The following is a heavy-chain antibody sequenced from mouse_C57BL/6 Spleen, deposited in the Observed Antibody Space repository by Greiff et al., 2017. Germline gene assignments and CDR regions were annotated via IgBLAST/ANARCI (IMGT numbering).Heavy chain of an antibody. CDR3: ARSDYSYYAMDD. D-gene: IGHD2-4*01. CDR1: GYTFTDYN. V-gene: IGHV1-18*01. J-gene: IGHJ4*01. CDR2: INPNNGGT. Sequence: VQLQQSGPELVKPGASVKISCKASGYTFTDYNMDWVKQSHGKSLEWIGDINPNNGGTNYNQKFKGKATLTVDKSSSTAYMKLRSLTSEYTAVYCCARSDYSYYAMDDWGQGASVTVSS.